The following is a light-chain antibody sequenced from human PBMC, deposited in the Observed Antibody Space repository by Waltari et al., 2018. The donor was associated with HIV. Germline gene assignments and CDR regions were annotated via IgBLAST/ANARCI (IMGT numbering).Light chain of an antibody. CDR2: WAS. J-gene: IGKJ1*01. Sequence: DIVMTQSPDSLTVSLGERAAINCTYSQSLLSSSNNLNYLAWFQQKPGQPPKVLIYWASTRESGVPDRFSGGGSGTDFTLTISSLQAEDVAVYSCQQYYSAPQTFGQGTKVEIK. CDR1: QSLLSSSNNLNY. V-gene: IGKV4-1*01. CDR3: QQYYSAPQT.